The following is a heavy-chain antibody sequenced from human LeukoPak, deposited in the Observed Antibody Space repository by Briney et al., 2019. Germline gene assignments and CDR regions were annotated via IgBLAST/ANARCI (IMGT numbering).Heavy chain of an antibody. CDR1: GGSITSSLYH. CDR2: VFHSGNT. CDR3: ARQIVGTSWNYYYSYIDV. D-gene: IGHD1-1*01. V-gene: IGHV4-39*01. J-gene: IGHJ6*03. Sequence: SETLSLTCSVSGGSITSSLYHWGWLRQAPGKGLQWIGNVFHSGNTYYSPSLQSRVAISIDTSKNRFSLKLTFVTAADTAVYYCARQIVGTSWNYYYSYIDVWGNGTSVSVSS.